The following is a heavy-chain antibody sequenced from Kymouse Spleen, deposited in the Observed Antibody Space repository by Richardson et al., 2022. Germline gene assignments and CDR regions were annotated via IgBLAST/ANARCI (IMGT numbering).Heavy chain of an antibody. CDR3: AKDLPYYDFWSGYYKRIYGMDV. CDR2: ISWNSGSI. D-gene: IGHD3-3*01. CDR1: GFTFDDYA. Sequence: EVQLVESGGGLVQPGRSLRLSCAASGFTFDDYAMHWVRQAPGKGLEWVSGISWNSGSIGYADSVKGRFTISRDNAKNSLYLQMNSLRAEDTALYYCAKDLPYYDFWSGYYKRIYGMDVWGQGTTVTVSS. J-gene: IGHJ6*02. V-gene: IGHV3-9*01.